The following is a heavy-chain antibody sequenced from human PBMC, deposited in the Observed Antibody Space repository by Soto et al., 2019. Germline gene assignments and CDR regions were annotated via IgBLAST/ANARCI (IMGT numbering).Heavy chain of an antibody. V-gene: IGHV1-45*02. D-gene: IGHD1-26*01. CDR3: ASGRPGSGPFTWELPDH. CDR1: GNTFTYRY. Sequence: QMQLVQSGAEVKRTGSTVTVSCKALGNTFTYRYLHWVRQAPGQALEWMGWITPFSGDVHYAQKFQERFTITRDRSINTAYMRMSSLRPEDTAMYYCASGRPGSGPFTWELPDHWGQGTLVTVSS. J-gene: IGHJ4*02. CDR2: ITPFSGDV.